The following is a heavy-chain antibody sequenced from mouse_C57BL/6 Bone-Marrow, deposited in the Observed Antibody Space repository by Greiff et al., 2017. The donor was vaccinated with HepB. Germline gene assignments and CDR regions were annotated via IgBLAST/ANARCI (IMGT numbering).Heavy chain of an antibody. CDR2: IWSGGST. CDR3: ARPSITTVVAYYYAMDY. V-gene: IGHV2-2*01. D-gene: IGHD1-1*01. J-gene: IGHJ4*01. CDR1: GFSLTSYG. Sequence: QVQLQESGPGLVQPSQSLSITCTVSGFSLTSYGVHWVRQSPGKGLEWLGVIWSGGSTDYNAAFISRLSISKDNSKSQVFFKMNSLQADDTAIYYCARPSITTVVAYYYAMDYWGQGTSVTVSS.